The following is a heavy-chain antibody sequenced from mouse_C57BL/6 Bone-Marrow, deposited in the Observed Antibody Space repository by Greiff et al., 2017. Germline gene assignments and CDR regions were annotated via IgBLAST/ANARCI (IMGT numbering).Heavy chain of an antibody. Sequence: EVKLVESGGGLVKPGGSLKLSCAASGFTFSSYAMSWVRQTPEKRLEWVATISDGGSYTYYPDNVKGRFTISRDNAKNNLYLQMSHLKSEDTAMYYCARDQGIYYGNFYFDYWGQGTTLTVSS. D-gene: IGHD2-1*01. CDR2: ISDGGSYT. CDR1: GFTFSSYA. J-gene: IGHJ2*01. CDR3: ARDQGIYYGNFYFDY. V-gene: IGHV5-4*01.